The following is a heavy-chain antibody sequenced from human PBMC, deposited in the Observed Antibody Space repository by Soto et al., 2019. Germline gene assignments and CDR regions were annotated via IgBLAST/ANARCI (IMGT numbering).Heavy chain of an antibody. D-gene: IGHD2-2*01. CDR2: IWYDGRNK. CDR1: GFTFSSYG. Sequence: QVRLVESGGGVVQPGRSLRLSCAASGFTFSSYGMHWVRQAPGKGLEWVAVIWYDGRNKYYADSVKGRFTISRDNSKNTLYLQMNSLRAEDTAVYYCARSDRRCSPNCVEVADYWGQGTLVTVSS. J-gene: IGHJ4*02. V-gene: IGHV3-33*01. CDR3: ARSDRRCSPNCVEVADY.